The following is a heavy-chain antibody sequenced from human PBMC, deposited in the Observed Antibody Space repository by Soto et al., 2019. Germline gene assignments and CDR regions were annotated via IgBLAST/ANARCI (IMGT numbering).Heavy chain of an antibody. D-gene: IGHD2-8*01. Sequence: EVQLLESGGGLVQPGGSLRLSCAASGFTFSSYAMSWVRQAPGKGLEWVSTISGSGGYTYYADSVKGRFTISIDNSKNTLYLQMNRLRAEDTAVYYCAKGGTSYNWFDPWGQGTLVTVSS. J-gene: IGHJ5*02. V-gene: IGHV3-23*01. CDR2: ISGSGGYT. CDR1: GFTFSSYA. CDR3: AKGGTSYNWFDP.